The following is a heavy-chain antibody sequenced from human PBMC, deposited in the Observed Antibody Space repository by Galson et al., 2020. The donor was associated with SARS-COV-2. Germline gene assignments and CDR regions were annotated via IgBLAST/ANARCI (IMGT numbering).Heavy chain of an antibody. V-gene: IGHV1-2*02. Sequence: ASVKVSCKASGYTFTGYYMHWVRQAPGQGLEWMGWINPNSGGTNYAQKFQGRVTMTRDTSISTAYMELSRLRSDDTAVYYCARDWAPYGDYSFDYWGQGTLVTVSS. CDR1: GYTFTGYY. D-gene: IGHD4-17*01. J-gene: IGHJ4*02. CDR3: ARDWAPYGDYSFDY. CDR2: INPNSGGT.